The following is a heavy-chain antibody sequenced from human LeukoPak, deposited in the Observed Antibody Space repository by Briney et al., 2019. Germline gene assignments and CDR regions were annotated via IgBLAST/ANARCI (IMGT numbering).Heavy chain of an antibody. J-gene: IGHJ4*02. CDR2: IRYDGRDS. V-gene: IGHV3-30*02. CDR1: GFTFTSYG. D-gene: IGHD6-13*01. CDR3: AKDRYSSSSTFTVNPFDY. Sequence: GGSLRLSCAASGFTFTSYGMNWVRQAPGNGLEWVAFIRYDGRDSYYAASVKGRFTISRDNSQNTLDLQMNSLRLEDTAMYYCAKDRYSSSSTFTVNPFDYWGQGSLVTVSS.